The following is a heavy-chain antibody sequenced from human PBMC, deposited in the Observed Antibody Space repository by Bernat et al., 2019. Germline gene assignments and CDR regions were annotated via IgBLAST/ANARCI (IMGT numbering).Heavy chain of an antibody. J-gene: IGHJ3*02. Sequence: QVQLVESGGGVVQPGRSLRLSCAASGFTFSSYAMHWVRQAPGKGLEWVAVISYDGSNKYYADSVKGRFTISRDNSKNTLYLQMNSLRAEDTAVYYCAKETNRGAVYTHAFDIWGQGTMVTVSS. V-gene: IGHV3-30*04. CDR3: AKETNRGAVYTHAFDI. D-gene: IGHD7-27*01. CDR1: GFTFSSYA. CDR2: ISYDGSNK.